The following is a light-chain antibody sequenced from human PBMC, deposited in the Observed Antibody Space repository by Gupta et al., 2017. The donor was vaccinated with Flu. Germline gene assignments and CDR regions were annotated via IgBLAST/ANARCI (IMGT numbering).Light chain of an antibody. Sequence: QSVLTQPPSVSGAPGPRVTISCTGSNSNIGAGYDVHWYQHLPGAAPKLLIHGNNNRPSGVPERFSGSKSGTAASLAITGLRAEDEADYYCQSFDTRLTAYVFGSGTKITGL. J-gene: IGLJ1*01. CDR2: GNN. CDR1: NSNIGAGYD. CDR3: QSFDTRLTAYV. V-gene: IGLV1-40*01.